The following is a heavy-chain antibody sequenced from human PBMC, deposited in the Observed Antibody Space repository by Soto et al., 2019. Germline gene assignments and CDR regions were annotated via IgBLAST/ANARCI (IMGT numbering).Heavy chain of an antibody. CDR2: ISSSSSTI. D-gene: IGHD2-15*01. CDR1: GFTFSSYS. CDR3: ARDGGYCSGGSCLTYYYGMDV. J-gene: IGHJ6*02. Sequence: GGSLRLSCAPSGFTFSSYSMNWVRQAPGKGLERVSYISSSSSTIYYADSVKGRFTISRDNAKNSLYLQMNSLRDEDTAVYYCARDGGYCSGGSCLTYYYGMDVWGQGTTVTVSS. V-gene: IGHV3-48*02.